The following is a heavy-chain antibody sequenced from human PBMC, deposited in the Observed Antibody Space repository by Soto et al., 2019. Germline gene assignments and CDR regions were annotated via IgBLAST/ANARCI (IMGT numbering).Heavy chain of an antibody. V-gene: IGHV4-34*01. Sequence: LETLSLTCAVYGGSFSGYYWSWIRQPPGKGLEWIGEINHSGSTNYNPSLKSRVTISVDTSKNQFSLKLSSVTAADTAVYYCARGGSEERKDNDYYYYYMDVWGKGTTVTVSS. CDR2: INHSGST. CDR1: GGSFSGYY. D-gene: IGHD3-10*01. J-gene: IGHJ6*03. CDR3: ARGGSEERKDNDYYYYYMDV.